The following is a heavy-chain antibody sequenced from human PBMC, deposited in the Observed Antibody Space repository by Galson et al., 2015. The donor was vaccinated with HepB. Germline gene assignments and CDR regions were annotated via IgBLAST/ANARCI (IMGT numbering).Heavy chain of an antibody. D-gene: IGHD3-22*01. J-gene: IGHJ3*02. CDR3: ARDVRGVYDSSGYYPDDAFDI. V-gene: IGHV1-18*01. CDR1: GGTFSSYA. CDR2: ISAYNGNT. Sequence: SVKVSCKASGGTFSSYAISWVRQAPGQGLEWMGWISAYNGNTNYAQKLQGRVTMTTDTSTSTAYMELRSLRSDDTAVYYCARDVRGVYDSSGYYPDDAFDIWGQGTMVTVSS.